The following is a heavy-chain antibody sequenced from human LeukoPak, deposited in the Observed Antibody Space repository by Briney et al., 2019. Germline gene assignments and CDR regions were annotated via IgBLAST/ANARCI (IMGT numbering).Heavy chain of an antibody. D-gene: IGHD3-16*01. CDR1: GYTFTAYH. V-gene: IGHV1-2*02. CDR2: IYPPTGGT. Sequence: ASVKVSCKTSGYTFTAYHMHWVRQAPGQGLEFMGWIYPPTGGTILAEKFQGRVTMTRDTSITTAHMELSGLNFDDTAVYYCVRENWYYDHWGQGTLVTVSS. CDR3: VRENWYYDH. J-gene: IGHJ4*02.